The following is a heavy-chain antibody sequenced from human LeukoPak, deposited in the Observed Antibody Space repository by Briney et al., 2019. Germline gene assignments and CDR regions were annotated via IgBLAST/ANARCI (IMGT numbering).Heavy chain of an antibody. J-gene: IGHJ4*02. V-gene: IGHV4-4*07. D-gene: IGHD1-26*01. CDR1: GGSLSSYY. CDR3: ARHRYPLHGFDY. Sequence: PSETLSLTCTVSGGSLSSYYWSWVRQPAGKGLEWIGRIYTSGSTNYSPSLMSRVTISVDTSKNQFSLKLSSVTAADTAVYFCARHRYPLHGFDYWGQGTRVTVSS. CDR2: IYTSGST.